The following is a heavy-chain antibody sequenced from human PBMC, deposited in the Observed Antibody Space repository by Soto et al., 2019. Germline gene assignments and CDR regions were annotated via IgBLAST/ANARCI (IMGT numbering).Heavy chain of an antibody. Sequence: SVKVSCKASGYTFTSYAMHWVRQAPGQRLEWMGWINAGNGNTKYSQKFQGRVTITRDTSASTAYMELSSLRSEDTAVYYCARDSLYYYDSSGYPTPYYYGMDVWGQGTTVTVSS. CDR1: GYTFTSYA. CDR2: INAGNGNT. V-gene: IGHV1-3*01. J-gene: IGHJ6*02. CDR3: ARDSLYYYDSSGYPTPYYYGMDV. D-gene: IGHD3-22*01.